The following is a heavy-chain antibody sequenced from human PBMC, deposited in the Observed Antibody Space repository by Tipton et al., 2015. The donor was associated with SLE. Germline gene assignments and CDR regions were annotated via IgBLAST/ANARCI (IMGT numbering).Heavy chain of an antibody. Sequence: TLSLTCTVSGGSISSHYWSWIRQPPGKGLEWIGYIYYSGSNNYNPPLKRRVTIAIDTSKNQVSLKLSSVTAADTAVYYCARGGQWLVGWFDPWGQGTLVTVSS. J-gene: IGHJ5*02. V-gene: IGHV4-59*11. D-gene: IGHD6-19*01. CDR3: ARGGQWLVGWFDP. CDR2: IYYSGSN. CDR1: GGSISSHY.